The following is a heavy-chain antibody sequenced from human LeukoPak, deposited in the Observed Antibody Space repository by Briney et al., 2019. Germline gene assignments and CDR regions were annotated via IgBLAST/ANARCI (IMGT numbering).Heavy chain of an antibody. Sequence: ASVKVSCKASGYTFTGYYMHWVRQAPGQGLEWMGWINPNSGGTNYAQKFQGRVTMTRDTSIGTAYMELSRLRSDDTAVYYCARDRRGSYTSFQHWGQGTLVTVSS. D-gene: IGHD3-16*01. CDR1: GYTFTGYY. V-gene: IGHV1-2*02. J-gene: IGHJ1*01. CDR3: ARDRRGSYTSFQH. CDR2: INPNSGGT.